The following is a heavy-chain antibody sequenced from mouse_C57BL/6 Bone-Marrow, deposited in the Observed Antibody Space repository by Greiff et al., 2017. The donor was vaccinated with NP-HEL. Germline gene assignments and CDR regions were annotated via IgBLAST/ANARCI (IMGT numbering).Heavy chain of an antibody. V-gene: IGHV1-76*01. CDR2: IYPGSGNT. CDR1: GYTFTDYY. CDR3: ASAWDD. Sequence: VQLVESGAELVRPGASVKLSCKASGYTFTDYYINWVKQRPGQGLEWIARIYPGSGNTYYNEKFKGKATLTAEKSSSTAYMQLSSLTSEDSAVYFCASAWDDWGQGTTLTVSS. J-gene: IGHJ2*01.